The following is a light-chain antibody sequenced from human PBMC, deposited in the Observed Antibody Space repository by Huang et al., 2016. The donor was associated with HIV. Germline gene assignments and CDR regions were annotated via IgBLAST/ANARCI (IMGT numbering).Light chain of an antibody. V-gene: IGKV3-11*01. CDR1: QSVSSY. J-gene: IGKJ1*01. Sequence: EIVLTQSPATLSLSPGERATLSCRASQSVSSYLAWYQQKPGQAPRLLIYEASTRATGIPARFSGSVSGTDFTLTISSLEPEDFAVYYCQQRSNWPWTFGQGTKVEIK. CDR2: EAS. CDR3: QQRSNWPWT.